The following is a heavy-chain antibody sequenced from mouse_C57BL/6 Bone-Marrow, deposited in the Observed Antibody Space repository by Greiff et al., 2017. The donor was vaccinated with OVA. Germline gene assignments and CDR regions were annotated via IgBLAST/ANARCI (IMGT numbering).Heavy chain of an antibody. D-gene: IGHD1-1*01. Sequence: QVQLKESGAELVKPGASVKISCKASGYTFTDYYINWVKQRPGQGLEWIGKIGPGGGSTYYNEKFKGKATLTADKSSSTAYMQISSLTSEDSAVYFCAVTTVVASPYWYFDVWGTGPTVTVSS. J-gene: IGHJ1*03. CDR1: GYTFTDYY. CDR2: IGPGGGST. V-gene: IGHV1-77*01. CDR3: AVTTVVASPYWYFDV.